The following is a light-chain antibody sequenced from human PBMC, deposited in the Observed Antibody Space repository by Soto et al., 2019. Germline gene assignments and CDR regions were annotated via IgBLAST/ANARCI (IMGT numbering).Light chain of an antibody. Sequence: VVLTQSPLSLPANFGQPPSISCRSGKSLVYSDGNTHLRWFHQRPGKSPRRLIYRVSSRDSGVPDRFSGSGSGTDFTLEISRVEAEDVGIYFCTQGTHWPRTFGQGTKVEVK. CDR2: RVS. CDR1: KSLVYSDGNTH. CDR3: TQGTHWPRT. J-gene: IGKJ1*01. V-gene: IGKV2-30*01.